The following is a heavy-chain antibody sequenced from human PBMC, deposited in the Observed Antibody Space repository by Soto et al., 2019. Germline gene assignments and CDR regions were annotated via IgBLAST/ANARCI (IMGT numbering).Heavy chain of an antibody. CDR3: ARGDKGDVYRYGPYPYYYCSMDV. V-gene: IGHV1-18*01. J-gene: IGHJ6*02. CDR1: GYTFTSHT. CDR2: IGAYNSDK. Sequence: GASVKVSCKAYGYTFTSHTITWVRQAPGQGLEWLGWIGAYNSDKKYSEKFQGRVSMTTDTSTSTAYLELRSLRSEDTAVYYCARGDKGDVYRYGPYPYYYCSMDVWGQGTTVTVSS. D-gene: IGHD5-18*01.